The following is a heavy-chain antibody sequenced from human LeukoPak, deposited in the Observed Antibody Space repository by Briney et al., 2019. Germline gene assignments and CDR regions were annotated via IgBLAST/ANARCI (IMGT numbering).Heavy chain of an antibody. V-gene: IGHV1-2*02. D-gene: IGHD3-22*01. CDR1: GYTFTGYY. Sequence: ASVKVSCKASGYTFTGYYMHWVRQAPGQGLEWMGWINPKSGGTNYAQKFKGRVTMTRDTSISTAYMALSRLRSDDTAVYYCARETPTVTYYYDSSGYWRAFDIWGQGTMVTVSS. CDR3: ARETPTVTYYYDSSGYWRAFDI. CDR2: INPKSGGT. J-gene: IGHJ3*02.